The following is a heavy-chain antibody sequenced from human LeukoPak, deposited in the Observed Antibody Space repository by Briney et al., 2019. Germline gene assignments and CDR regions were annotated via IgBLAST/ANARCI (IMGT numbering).Heavy chain of an antibody. Sequence: GGSLRLSCAASGFIFSTYEMNWVRQAPGKGLEWVSYISSSGSTIYYADSVKGRFTISRDNSKNTLTLQMNSLRAEDTAVYYCAKDRGYNILTGYSKGHYFDYWGQGTLVTVSS. CDR2: ISSSGSTI. J-gene: IGHJ4*02. V-gene: IGHV3-48*03. CDR1: GFIFSTYE. D-gene: IGHD3-9*01. CDR3: AKDRGYNILTGYSKGHYFDY.